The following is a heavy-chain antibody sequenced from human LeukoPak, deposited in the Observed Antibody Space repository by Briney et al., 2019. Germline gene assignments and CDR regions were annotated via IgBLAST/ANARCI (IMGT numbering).Heavy chain of an antibody. CDR1: NYSISSDYY. Sequence: SETLSLTCIVSNYSISSDYYWGWIRQPPGKGLEWIGSIHHSGRTYYNPSLKSRVTISVDTSKNQFSLKLSSVTAADTAVYYCARDGGTYYYGSGSYVGGYWFDPWGQGTLVTVSS. CDR3: ARDGGTYYYGSGSYVGGYWFDP. D-gene: IGHD3-10*01. V-gene: IGHV4-38-2*02. J-gene: IGHJ5*02. CDR2: IHHSGRT.